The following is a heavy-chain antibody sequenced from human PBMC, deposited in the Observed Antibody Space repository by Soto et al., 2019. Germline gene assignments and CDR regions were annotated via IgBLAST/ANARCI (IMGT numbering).Heavy chain of an antibody. CDR3: AGPHDRAGLGT. CDR2: HNGYNGQT. Sequence: VRLFHGQGLEWMGWHNGYNGQTEYSQKFQGRVTITRDTSAKTAYLELRSLTSEDTAVYYCAGPHDRAGLGTWGQGTLVTVSS. J-gene: IGHJ5*02. V-gene: IGHV1-3*01. D-gene: IGHD1-1*01.